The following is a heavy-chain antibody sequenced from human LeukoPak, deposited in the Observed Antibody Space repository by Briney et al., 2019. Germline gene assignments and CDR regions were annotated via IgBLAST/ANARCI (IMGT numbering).Heavy chain of an antibody. J-gene: IGHJ4*02. CDR2: INAGNGNT. CDR3: ARSSDYYHDGSGSDY. Sequence: ASVKVSCKASGYTFTSYAMHWVRQAPGQRLEWMGWINAGNGNTKYSQKFQGRVTITRDTSASTAYMELSSLRSEDTAVYYCARSSDYYHDGSGSDYWGQGTLVTVSS. V-gene: IGHV1-3*01. D-gene: IGHD3-22*01. CDR1: GYTFTSYA.